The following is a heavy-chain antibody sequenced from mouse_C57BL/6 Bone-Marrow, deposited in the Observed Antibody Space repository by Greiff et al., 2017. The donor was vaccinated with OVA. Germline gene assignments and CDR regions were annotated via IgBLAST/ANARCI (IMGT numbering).Heavy chain of an antibody. Sequence: EVNVVESGGGLVQPGGSLKLSCAASGFTFSDYYMYWVRQTPEKRLEWVAYISTGGGSTYYPDTVKGRFTISRDTATNTLYLQMSRLTSEDTAMYYCARHGRIDNGNSDWYFDVWGTGTTVTVSS. D-gene: IGHD2-1*01. V-gene: IGHV5-12*01. CDR2: ISTGGGST. J-gene: IGHJ1*03. CDR3: ARHGRIDNGNSDWYFDV. CDR1: GFTFSDYY.